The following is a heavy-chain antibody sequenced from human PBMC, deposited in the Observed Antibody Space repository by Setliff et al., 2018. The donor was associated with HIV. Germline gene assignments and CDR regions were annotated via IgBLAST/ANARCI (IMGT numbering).Heavy chain of an antibody. CDR3: ASLYYISSWTSYFDS. V-gene: IGHV4-59*08. Sequence: PSETLSLTCTVSGGSISSYYWSWIRQPPGKGLEWIGYIYYSGSTNYNPSLKSRVTISVDTSKNQFSLELSSVTASDTAVYRCASLYYISSWTSYFDSWGQGTLVTVSS. CDR2: IYYSGST. D-gene: IGHD3-10*01. J-gene: IGHJ4*02. CDR1: GGSISSYY.